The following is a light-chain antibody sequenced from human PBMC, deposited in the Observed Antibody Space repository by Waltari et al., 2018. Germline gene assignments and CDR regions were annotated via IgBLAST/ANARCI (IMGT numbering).Light chain of an antibody. Sequence: QSALTQPASVSGSPGQSITISCTGPSSAVGNFNLVSWYQQHPGKAPKLMIYEVSQRPSGVSNRFSGSKSGNTASLTISGLQPEDETDYYCCSYAGHSTYVFGTGTKVTVL. V-gene: IGLV2-23*02. CDR2: EVS. J-gene: IGLJ1*01. CDR1: SSAVGNFNL. CDR3: CSYAGHSTYV.